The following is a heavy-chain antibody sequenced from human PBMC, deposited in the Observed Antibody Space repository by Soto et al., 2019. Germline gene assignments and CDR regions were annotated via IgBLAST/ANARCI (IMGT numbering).Heavy chain of an antibody. CDR1: GGSISSSSYY. CDR2: IYYSGST. CDR3: ASYRFFEWLTFDY. Sequence: SETLSLTCTVSGGSISSSSYYWGWIRQPPGKGLEWIGSIYYSGSTYYNPSLKSRVTISVDTSKNQFSLKLSSVTAEDTAVYYCASYRFFEWLTFDYWGQGTLVTVSS. V-gene: IGHV4-39*01. D-gene: IGHD3-3*01. J-gene: IGHJ4*02.